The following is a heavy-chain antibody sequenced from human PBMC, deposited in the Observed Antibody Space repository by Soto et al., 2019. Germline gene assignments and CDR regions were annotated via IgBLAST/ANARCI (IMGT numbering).Heavy chain of an antibody. CDR1: GFTFSSYA. D-gene: IGHD3-3*01. CDR2: ISGSGGST. V-gene: IGHV3-23*01. Sequence: GGSLRLSCAASGFTFSSYAMSWVRQAPGKGLEWVSAISGSGGSTYYADSVKGRFTISRDNSKNTLYLQMNSLRAEDTAVYYCAKKAEYYDFWSGYFSPRTDYYYYYMDVWGKGTTVTVSS. CDR3: AKKAEYYDFWSGYFSPRTDYYYYYMDV. J-gene: IGHJ6*03.